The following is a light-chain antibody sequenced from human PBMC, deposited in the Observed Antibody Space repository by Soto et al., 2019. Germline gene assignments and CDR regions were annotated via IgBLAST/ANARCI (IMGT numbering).Light chain of an antibody. Sequence: QSVLTPPASVSESPGQSITASCTGTSSDIGAYNYVAWYHQHPGKAPKLLIYEVINRPSGVSNRFSGSKSGYTASLTISGLQAEDEADYYCSSYASNKTLLFGPGTKGT. CDR3: SSYASNKTLL. J-gene: IGLJ1*01. CDR1: SSDIGAYNY. CDR2: EVI. V-gene: IGLV2-14*01.